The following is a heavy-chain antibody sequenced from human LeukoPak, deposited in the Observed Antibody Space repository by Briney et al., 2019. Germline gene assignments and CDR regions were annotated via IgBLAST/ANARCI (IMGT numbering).Heavy chain of an antibody. CDR2: ISFDGGNK. V-gene: IGHV3-30*18. D-gene: IGHD3-3*01. CDR3: AKAAYDFWSGYSSGSMDV. Sequence: WVLRLSCAASGFTFSNCGMHWVRRAPGKGLEWVAIISFDGGNKYYADSVKGRFTISRDNSKNTMYLQMNSLRGEDTAVYYCAKAAYDFWSGYSSGSMDVWGQGTTVTVSS. CDR1: GFTFSNCG. J-gene: IGHJ6*02.